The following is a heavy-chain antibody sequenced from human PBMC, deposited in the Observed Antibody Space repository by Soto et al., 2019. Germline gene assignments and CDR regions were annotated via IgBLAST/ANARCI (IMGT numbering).Heavy chain of an antibody. J-gene: IGHJ4*02. Sequence: QVQLVESGGGVVQPGRSLRLSCEASGFTFSNYGIHWVRQAPGKGLEWVALIWYDGSKKYYADSVKGRFTVSRDNSKNTVYLQMNSLRAEDTAVYYCARCGTGCSFDYWGQGILVTVSS. CDR2: IWYDGSKK. D-gene: IGHD1-26*01. CDR1: GFTFSNYG. V-gene: IGHV3-33*01. CDR3: ARCGTGCSFDY.